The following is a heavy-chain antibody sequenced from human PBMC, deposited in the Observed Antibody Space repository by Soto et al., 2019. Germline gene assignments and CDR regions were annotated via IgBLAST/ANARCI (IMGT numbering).Heavy chain of an antibody. Sequence: GGSLRLSCAVSGFNFSDYGMQWVRQAPGKGLEWLTVIWYDGSTQHYAESVKGRFTISGDNSRNTLYLQMHGLRADDTAIYYCAKSYDYGDYVDYWGQGTLVTVSS. CDR3: AKSYDYGDYVDY. V-gene: IGHV3-33*06. CDR1: GFNFSDYG. D-gene: IGHD4-17*01. J-gene: IGHJ4*02. CDR2: IWYDGSTQ.